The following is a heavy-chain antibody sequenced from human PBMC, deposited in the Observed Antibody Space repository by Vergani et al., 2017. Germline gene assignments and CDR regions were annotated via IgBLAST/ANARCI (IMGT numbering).Heavy chain of an antibody. CDR2: IYYSGST. D-gene: IGHD3-22*01. V-gene: IGHV4-59*11. CDR3: ASSDYDSSGYTEKNDAFDI. Sequence: QVQLQESGPGLVKPSETLSLTCTVSGGSISSHYWSWIRQPPGKGLEWIGYIYYSGSTNYNPSLKSRVTISVDTSKNQFSLKLSSVTAADTAVYYCASSDYDSSGYTEKNDAFDIWGQGTMVTVSS. CDR1: GGSISSHY. J-gene: IGHJ3*02.